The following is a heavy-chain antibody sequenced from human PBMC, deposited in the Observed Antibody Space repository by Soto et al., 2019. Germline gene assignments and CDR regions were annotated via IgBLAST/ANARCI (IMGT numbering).Heavy chain of an antibody. CDR3: ARGSSIAGLYYGMDV. J-gene: IGHJ6*02. D-gene: IGHD6-6*01. V-gene: IGHV4-31*03. CDR1: RCSISSSSYY. Sequence: SETLSLTCTLSRCSISSSSYYWGWIRQPPGKGLEWIGYNYYSGITYYNPSLKSRVTISLDTSKNQFSLNLSSVTAADTAVYYCARGSSIAGLYYGMDVWGQGTTVTVSS. CDR2: NYYSGIT.